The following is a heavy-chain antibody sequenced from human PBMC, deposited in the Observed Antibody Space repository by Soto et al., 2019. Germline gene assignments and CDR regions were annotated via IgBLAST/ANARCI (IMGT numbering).Heavy chain of an antibody. CDR1: GGSISSSTYY. CDR2: MHYSGNT. J-gene: IGHJ4*02. D-gene: IGHD2-8*01. CDR3: ASLLVYDGNSPH. V-gene: IGHV4-39*01. Sequence: QLQLQESGPGLVKPSETLSLTCTVSGGSISSSTYYWGWIRQPPGKGLEWIGNMHYSGNTYYNPSLKGRITISVDTSKNQFSLKLSSVTAADTAVYYCASLLVYDGNSPHWGQGTLVTVSS.